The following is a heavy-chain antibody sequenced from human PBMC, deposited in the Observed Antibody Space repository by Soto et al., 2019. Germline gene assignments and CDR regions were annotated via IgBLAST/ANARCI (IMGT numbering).Heavy chain of an antibody. CDR2: INHSGST. V-gene: IGHV4-34*01. Sequence: KASETLSLTCAVYGGSFSGYYWSWIRQPPGKGLEWIGEINHSGSTNYNPSLKSRVTISVDTSKNQFSLKLSSVTAADTAVYYCARGRWRAYWGQGTLVTVSS. J-gene: IGHJ4*02. CDR3: ARGRWRAY. CDR1: GGSFSGYY. D-gene: IGHD3-3*01.